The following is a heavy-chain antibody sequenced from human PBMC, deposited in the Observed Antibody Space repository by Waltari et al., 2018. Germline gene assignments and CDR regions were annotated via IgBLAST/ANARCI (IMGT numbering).Heavy chain of an antibody. V-gene: IGHV1-18*04. CDR1: GYQFVSYG. D-gene: IGHD5-12*01. Sequence: QVQLVQSGADVKKPGASVKVSCKASGYQFVSYGISWLRQAPGQGLEWMGWSSPYNGNTIYAQNVQGRVFMTADTSTDTAYMELTSLRSDDTAVYYCARDRLRWLHSGSDQWGQGTLVTVSS. J-gene: IGHJ4*02. CDR2: SSPYNGNT. CDR3: ARDRLRWLHSGSDQ.